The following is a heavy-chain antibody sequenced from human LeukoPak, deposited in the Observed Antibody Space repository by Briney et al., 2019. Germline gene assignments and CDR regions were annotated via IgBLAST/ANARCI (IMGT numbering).Heavy chain of an antibody. J-gene: IGHJ4*02. D-gene: IGHD6-13*01. CDR1: GFTFSDYY. CDR2: ISSSSSYT. Sequence: GGSLRLSCAASGFTFSDYYMSWIRQAPGKGLGWVSYISSSSSYTNYADSVKGRFTISRDNAKNSLYLQMNSRRAEDTAVYYCARGRIAAAGAFDYWGQGTLVTVSS. CDR3: ARGRIAAAGAFDY. V-gene: IGHV3-11*06.